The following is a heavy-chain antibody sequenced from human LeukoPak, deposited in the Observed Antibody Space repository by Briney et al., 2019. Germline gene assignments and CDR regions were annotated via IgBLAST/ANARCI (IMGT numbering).Heavy chain of an antibody. J-gene: IGHJ3*02. CDR3: ASIAAAAQASFDI. CDR2: INHSGST. Sequence: SETLSLTCAVYGGSFSGYYWSWIRQPPGKGLEWIGEINHSGSTNYNPSLKSRVTISVDTSKNQFSLKLSSVTAADTAVYYCASIAAAAQASFDIWGQGTMVTVSS. D-gene: IGHD6-13*01. V-gene: IGHV4-34*01. CDR1: GGSFSGYY.